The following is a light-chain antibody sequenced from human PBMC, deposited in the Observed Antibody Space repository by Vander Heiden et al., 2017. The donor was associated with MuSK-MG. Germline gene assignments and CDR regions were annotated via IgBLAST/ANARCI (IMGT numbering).Light chain of an antibody. J-gene: IGKJ4*01. V-gene: IGKV3-11*01. CDR1: QSVSSY. Sequence: EFVLPQSPATLSLSPGERATLTCRASQSVSSYLAWYQQKPGQAPRLLIYDASNRATGIPARFSGSGSGTDFTLTISSLEPEDFAVYYCQQRSNCPLTFGGGTKVEIK. CDR3: QQRSNCPLT. CDR2: DAS.